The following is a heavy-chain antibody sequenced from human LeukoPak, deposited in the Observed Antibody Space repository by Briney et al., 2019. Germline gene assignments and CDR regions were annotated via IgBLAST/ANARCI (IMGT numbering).Heavy chain of an antibody. CDR2: IYSGGSI. CDR1: GFTVSSNY. V-gene: IGHV3-66*01. D-gene: IGHD5-24*01. J-gene: IGHJ4*02. Sequence: HGGSLRLSCAASGFTVSSNYMSWVRQAPGKGLEWVSVIYSGGSIHYADSVKGRFTISRDNSKNTLYLQMNSLRAEDTAVYYCAAQSERWLQFDYWGQGTLVTVSS. CDR3: AAQSERWLQFDY.